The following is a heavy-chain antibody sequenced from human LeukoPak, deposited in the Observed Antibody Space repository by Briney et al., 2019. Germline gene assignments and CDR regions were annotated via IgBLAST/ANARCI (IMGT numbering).Heavy chain of an antibody. J-gene: IGHJ4*02. D-gene: IGHD3-9*01. CDR3: ARDFALLTGYYPFDY. CDR1: GFTFSSYW. CDR2: ITQAGSEK. Sequence: GGPLRLSCAASGFTFSSYWMSWVRQAPGKGLEWGANITQAGSEKYYVYPVNGRFTISTDNAKNSMYLQMNSLRAEDTAVYYCARDFALLTGYYPFDYWGQGTLVTVSS. V-gene: IGHV3-7*01.